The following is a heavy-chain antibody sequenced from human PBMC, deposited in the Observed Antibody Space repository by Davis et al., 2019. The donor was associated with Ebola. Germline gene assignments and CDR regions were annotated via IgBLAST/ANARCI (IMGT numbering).Heavy chain of an antibody. CDR2: IYPGDSDT. CDR3: ARHAYSGSPDY. V-gene: IGHV5-51*01. CDR1: GYSFTSYW. D-gene: IGHD1-26*01. J-gene: IGHJ4*02. Sequence: GESLKISCKGSGYSFTSYWISWVRQMPGKGLEWMGIIYPGDSDTRYSPSLQGQVTISADKSINTAYLQWSSLKASDTAMYYCARHAYSGSPDYWGQGTLVTVSS.